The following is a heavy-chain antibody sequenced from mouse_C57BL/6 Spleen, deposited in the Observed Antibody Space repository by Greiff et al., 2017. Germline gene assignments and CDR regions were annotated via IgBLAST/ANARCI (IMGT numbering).Heavy chain of an antibody. CDR2: INPNNGGT. CDR1: GYTFTDYY. V-gene: IGHV1-26*01. D-gene: IGHD1-1*02. J-gene: IGHJ2*01. Sequence: VQLQQSGPELVKPGASVKISCKASGYTFTDYYMNWVKQSHGKSLEWIGDINPNNGGTSYNQKFKGKATLTVDKSSSTAYMELRSLTSEDSAVYYCARLGVGGSWGQGTTLTVSS. CDR3: ARLGVGGS.